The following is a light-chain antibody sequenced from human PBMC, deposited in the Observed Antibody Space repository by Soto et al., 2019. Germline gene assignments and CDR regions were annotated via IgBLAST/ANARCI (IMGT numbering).Light chain of an antibody. CDR2: YTS. V-gene: IGKV4-1*01. Sequence: DIVMTQSPDSLAVSLGERATINCKSSQSVLYSSNDKNYLAWYQQRPGQPPKLLIYYTSTRESGVPDRFSGNGSGTDFTLTISSLQAEDVAVYYCQQYYSTPPTFGQGTKVEIK. CDR1: QSVLYSSNDKNY. CDR3: QQYYSTPPT. J-gene: IGKJ1*01.